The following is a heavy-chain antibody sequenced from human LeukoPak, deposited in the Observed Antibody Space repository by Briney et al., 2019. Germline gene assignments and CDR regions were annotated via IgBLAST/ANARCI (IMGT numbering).Heavy chain of an antibody. J-gene: IGHJ1*01. CDR3: AKDSSSSRPTVKKYFQH. Sequence: GGSLRLSCAASGFTFSSYGMHWVRQAPGKGLEWVAFVRYDGSNKYYADSVKGRFTISRDNSKNTLYLQMNSLRAEDTAVYYSAKDSSSSRPTVKKYFQHWGQGTLVTVSS. D-gene: IGHD6-6*01. V-gene: IGHV3-30*02. CDR1: GFTFSSYG. CDR2: VRYDGSNK.